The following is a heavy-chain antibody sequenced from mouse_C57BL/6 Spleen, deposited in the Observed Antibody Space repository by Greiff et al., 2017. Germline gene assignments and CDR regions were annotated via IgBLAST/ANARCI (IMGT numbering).Heavy chain of an antibody. CDR2: IRNKANGYTT. Sequence: DVMLVESGGGLVQPGGSLSLSCAASGFTFTDYYMSWVRQPPGKALEWLGFIRNKANGYTTEYSASVKGRFTISRDNSQSILYLQMNALRAEDSATYYCARRPTVVATRYFDVWGTGTTVTVSS. J-gene: IGHJ1*03. D-gene: IGHD1-1*01. V-gene: IGHV7-3*01. CDR3: ARRPTVVATRYFDV. CDR1: GFTFTDYY.